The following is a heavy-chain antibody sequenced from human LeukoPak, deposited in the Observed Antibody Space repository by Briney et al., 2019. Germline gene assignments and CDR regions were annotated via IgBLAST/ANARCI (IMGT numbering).Heavy chain of an antibody. Sequence: GGSLRLSCAASGFTFSSHAMTWVRQAPGKGLEWVANIKQDGSEKYYVDSVKGRFTISRDNAKNSLYLQMNSLRAEDTAVYYCARDFNYGDFDYWGQGTLVTVSS. D-gene: IGHD4-17*01. CDR3: ARDFNYGDFDY. CDR2: IKQDGSEK. J-gene: IGHJ4*02. CDR1: GFTFSSHA. V-gene: IGHV3-7*03.